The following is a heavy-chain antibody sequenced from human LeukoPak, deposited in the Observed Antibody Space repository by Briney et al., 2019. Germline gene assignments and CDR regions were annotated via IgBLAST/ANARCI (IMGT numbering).Heavy chain of an antibody. Sequence: GGSLRLSCAASGFTFSDFYMSWIRQAPGKGLEWISYISSGGSTIYYAGSVKGRFTISRDNAKNSLYLQMNSLRVDDTAVYYCARVRGSGSNDCWGQGTLVTVSS. J-gene: IGHJ4*02. CDR1: GFTFSDFY. CDR2: ISSGGSTI. CDR3: ARVRGSGSNDC. D-gene: IGHD3-10*01. V-gene: IGHV3-11*01.